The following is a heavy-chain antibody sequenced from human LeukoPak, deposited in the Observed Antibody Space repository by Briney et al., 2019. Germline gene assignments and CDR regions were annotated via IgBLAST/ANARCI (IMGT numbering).Heavy chain of an antibody. V-gene: IGHV4-59*12. J-gene: IGHJ4*02. CDR3: ARDPSFGSGSSAHFDY. D-gene: IGHD1-26*01. CDR1: GGSISSYY. CDR2: IYYSGST. Sequence: SETLSLTCTVSGGSISSYYWSWIRQPPGKGLEWIGYIYYSGSTNYNPSLKSRVTISVDTSKNQFSLKLSSVTAADTAVYYCARDPSFGSGSSAHFDYWGQGTLVTVSS.